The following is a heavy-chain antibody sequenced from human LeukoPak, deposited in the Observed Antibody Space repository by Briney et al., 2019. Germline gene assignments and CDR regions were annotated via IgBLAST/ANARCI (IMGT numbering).Heavy chain of an antibody. CDR1: GYTFTDYY. V-gene: IGHV1-18*04. J-gene: IGHJ4*02. D-gene: IGHD3-16*01. CDR3: ARDVGRSYDLDY. CDR2: ISAYNGNS. Sequence: ASVKVSCKASGYTFTDYYMHWVRQAPGQGLEWMGWISAYNGNSDYAQSLQGRVTMTIDTSTSTVYMELRSLRSDDTDVYYCARDVGRSYDLDYWGQGTLVTVSS.